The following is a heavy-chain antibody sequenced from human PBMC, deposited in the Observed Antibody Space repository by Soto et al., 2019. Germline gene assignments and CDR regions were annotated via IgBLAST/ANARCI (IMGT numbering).Heavy chain of an antibody. CDR2: IRSKVNNLER. D-gene: IGHD3-16*01. J-gene: IGHJ4*02. CDR1: GFTFSDST. V-gene: IGHV3-73*02. Sequence: EVQLVESGGGLVQPWGSLKLSCAASGFTFSDSTMHWVRQTSGRGLEWIGRIRSKVNNLERVYAASVKGRFTISRDHSKITAYLQMNSRQNEDTAVYYITRLITPPDYWCRGTLVTVS. CDR3: TRLITPPDY.